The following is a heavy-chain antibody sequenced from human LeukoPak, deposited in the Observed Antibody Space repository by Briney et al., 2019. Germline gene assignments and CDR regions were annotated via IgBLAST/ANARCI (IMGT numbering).Heavy chain of an antibody. CDR2: IYYSGST. D-gene: IGHD3-10*01. CDR1: GGSISSYY. V-gene: IGHV4-59*01. CDR3: ATHGSGSYYNGGYFDY. Sequence: SETLSLTCTVSGGSISSYYWSWIRQPPGKGLEWIGYIYYSGSTNYNPSLKSRVTISVDTSKNQFSLKLSSVTAADTAVYYCATHGSGSYYNGGYFDYWGQGTLVTVSS. J-gene: IGHJ4*02.